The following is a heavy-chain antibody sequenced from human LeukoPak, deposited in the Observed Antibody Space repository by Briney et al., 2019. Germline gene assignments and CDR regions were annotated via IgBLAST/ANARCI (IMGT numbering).Heavy chain of an antibody. V-gene: IGHV1-24*01. CDR1: GYTLTELS. Sequence: ASVKVSCKVSGYTLTELSMHWVRQAPGKGLEWMGGFDPEDGETIYAQKFQGRVTMTEDTSTDTAYMELSSLISEDTAVYYCATAPRVGSTIFGEDWFDPWGQGTLVTVSS. CDR3: ATAPRVGSTIFGEDWFDP. J-gene: IGHJ5*02. D-gene: IGHD3-3*01. CDR2: FDPEDGET.